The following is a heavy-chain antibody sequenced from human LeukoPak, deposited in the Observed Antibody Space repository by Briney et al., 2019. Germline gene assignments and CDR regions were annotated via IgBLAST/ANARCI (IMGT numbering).Heavy chain of an antibody. Sequence: ASVKVSCKASGYTFTSFDINWVRQATGQGLEWMGWMNPNSGNTAYAQKFQGRVTMTRNTSIITAYMELNSLISEDTAVYYCAKRLLRDYGGHGAFDIWGQGTMVTVSS. CDR3: AKRLLRDYGGHGAFDI. CDR1: GYTFTSFD. D-gene: IGHD4/OR15-4a*01. CDR2: MNPNSGNT. V-gene: IGHV1-8*01. J-gene: IGHJ3*02.